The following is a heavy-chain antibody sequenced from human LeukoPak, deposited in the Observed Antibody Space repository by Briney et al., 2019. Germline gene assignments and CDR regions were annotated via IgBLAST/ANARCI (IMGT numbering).Heavy chain of an antibody. Sequence: SETLYLTCTVSGGSISSYYWSWIRQPPGRGLEWIGYIYYSGSTNYNPSLKSRVTISIDTSTNQFSLKLSSVTAADTAVYYCARDQPTYYDILTGYSPAAFDIWGQGTMVTASS. CDR3: ARDQPTYYDILTGYSPAAFDI. D-gene: IGHD3-9*01. J-gene: IGHJ3*02. CDR1: GGSISSYY. CDR2: IYYSGST. V-gene: IGHV4-59*01.